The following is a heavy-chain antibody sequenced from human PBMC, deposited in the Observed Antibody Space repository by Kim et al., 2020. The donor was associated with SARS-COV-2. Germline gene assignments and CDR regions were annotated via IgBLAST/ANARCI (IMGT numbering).Heavy chain of an antibody. V-gene: IGHV1-69*13. J-gene: IGHJ4*01. CDR3: ARGAIPAFPSTHSIYIDY. D-gene: IGHD3-3*02. CDR1: GHTFSSYC. CDR2: IIPNFGTT. Sequence: SVKVSCKTSGHTFSSYCINWVRQAPGQGLEWMGVIIPNFGTTNYAQNFQGRVSITADASTSTVYMDLSSLRSDDTALYYCARGAIPAFPSTHSIYIDY.